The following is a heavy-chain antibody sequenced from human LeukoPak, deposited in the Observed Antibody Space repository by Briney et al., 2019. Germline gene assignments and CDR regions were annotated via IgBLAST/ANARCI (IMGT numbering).Heavy chain of an antibody. J-gene: IGHJ4*02. D-gene: IGHD3-22*01. CDR1: GFTLSGHS. CDR2: ISPTSAYI. V-gene: IGHV3-21*01. CDR3: ARDWHYYDISGYRTGDH. Sequence: GGSLRLSCAATGFTLSGHSMNWVRQAPGKGLDWVSSISPTSAYIYYQDSVKGRFTISRDDAKNSLYLEMDSLRAEDTAVYYCARDWHYYDISGYRTGDHWGQGTLVTVSS.